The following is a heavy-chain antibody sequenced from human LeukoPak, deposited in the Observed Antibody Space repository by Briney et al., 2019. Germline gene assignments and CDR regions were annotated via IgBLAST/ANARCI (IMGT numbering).Heavy chain of an antibody. CDR1: GGSITGSTSYY. V-gene: IGHV4-39*01. J-gene: IGHJ4*02. D-gene: IGHD5/OR15-5a*01. Sequence: SETLSLTCTVSGGSITGSTSYYGGWIRQPPGKGLEFIGTIYYNGNTHYNPSLKSRLTMSVDTSKNQFSLNLNSVTAADTAVYYCAANSVYAYYFNYWGQGTLATVSS. CDR3: AANSVYAYYFNY. CDR2: IYYNGNT.